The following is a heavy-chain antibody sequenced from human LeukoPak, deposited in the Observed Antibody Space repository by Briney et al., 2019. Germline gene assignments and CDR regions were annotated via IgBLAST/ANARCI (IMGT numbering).Heavy chain of an antibody. CDR3: AKAASPYSSSPIDY. CDR1: GFTFSSYA. CDR2: ISGSGGST. D-gene: IGHD6-6*01. J-gene: IGHJ4*02. V-gene: IGHV3-23*01. Sequence: GGSLRLSCAASGFTFSSYAMSWVRQAPGKGLEWVSAISGSGGSTYYADSVKGRFTISRDNSKNTLYLQMNSLRAEDTALYYCAKAASPYSSSPIDYWGQGTLVTVSS.